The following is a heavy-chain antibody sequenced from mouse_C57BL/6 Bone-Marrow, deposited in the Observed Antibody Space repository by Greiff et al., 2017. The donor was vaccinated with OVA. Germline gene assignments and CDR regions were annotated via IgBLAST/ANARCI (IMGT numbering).Heavy chain of an antibody. CDR2: INPNNGGT. CDR1: GYTFTDYY. V-gene: IGHV1-26*01. J-gene: IGHJ2*01. Sequence: VQLQQSGPELVKPGASVKISCKASGYTFTDYYMNWVKQSHGKSLEWIGDINPNNGGTSYNQKFKGKATLTVDKSSSTAYMELRSLTSEDAAVYYCARVEGTRVDYWGKGTTLTVSS. CDR3: ARVEGTRVDY. D-gene: IGHD3-3*01.